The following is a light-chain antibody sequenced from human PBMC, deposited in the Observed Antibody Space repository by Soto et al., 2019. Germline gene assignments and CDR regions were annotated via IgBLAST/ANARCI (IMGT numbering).Light chain of an antibody. CDR2: GNS. Sequence: QSVLTQPPSVSGAPGQRVTTSCTGSSSNIGAGYDVHWYQQLPGTAPKLLIYGNSNRPSGVPDRFSGSKSGTSASLAITGLQAEXXADYYCQSYDSSLSGSVFGGGTQLTVL. V-gene: IGLV1-40*01. J-gene: IGLJ2*01. CDR1: SSNIGAGYD. CDR3: QSYDSSLSGSV.